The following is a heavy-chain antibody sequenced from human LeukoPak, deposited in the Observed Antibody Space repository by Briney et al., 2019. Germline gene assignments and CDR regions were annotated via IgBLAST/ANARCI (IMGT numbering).Heavy chain of an antibody. CDR1: GYTFTGYY. D-gene: IGHD3-10*01. CDR2: INPNSGGT. CDR3: ARVRITMVRGRAFVDI. Sequence: ASVKVSCKASGYTFTGYYMHWVRQAPGQGLEWMGWINPNSGGTNYAQKFQGRVTMTRDTSISTAYMELSRLRSDDTAVYYCARVRITMVRGRAFVDIWGQGTMVTVSS. J-gene: IGHJ3*02. V-gene: IGHV1-2*02.